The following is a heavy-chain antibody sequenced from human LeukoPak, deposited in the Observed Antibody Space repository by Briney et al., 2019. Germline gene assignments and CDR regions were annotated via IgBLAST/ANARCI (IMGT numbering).Heavy chain of an antibody. CDR2: ISGDDST. CDR3: AKNRETGNFFAFDI. D-gene: IGHD1-7*01. J-gene: IGHJ3*02. CDR1: GFTFTSFA. Sequence: GGSLRLSCAASGFTFTSFAMNWVRQAPGKGLEWVSTISGDDSTYYADSVKGRFTISRDNSKNMLFLQMNSLRAEDTAVYYCAKNRETGNFFAFDIWGQGTMVTVSS. V-gene: IGHV3-23*01.